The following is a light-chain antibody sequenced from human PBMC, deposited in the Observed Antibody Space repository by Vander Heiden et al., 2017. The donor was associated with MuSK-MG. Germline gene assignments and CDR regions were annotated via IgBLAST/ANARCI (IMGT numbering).Light chain of an antibody. J-gene: IGLJ3*02. V-gene: IGLV3-1*01. CDR2: QDS. CDR1: KLGDKY. CDR3: QAWDSSTSWE. Sequence: SYELTQPPSVPVSPGQTASITCSGDKLGDKYACWYRQKPGQSRGLGIYQDSKRPSGIPERVSGSKSGNTAALTTSGTQAMDGADYDCQAWDSSTSWECGGGTKLTVL.